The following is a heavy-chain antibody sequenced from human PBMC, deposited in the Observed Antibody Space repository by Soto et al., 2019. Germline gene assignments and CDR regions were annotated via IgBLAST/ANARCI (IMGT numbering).Heavy chain of an antibody. V-gene: IGHV1-3*01. CDR1: GYAFNRYA. D-gene: IGHD3-10*01. CDR2: INAGNGNT. J-gene: IGHJ6*02. Sequence: SAKLCWKACGYAFNRYAMCWVRQAPGQRLEWMGWINAGNGNTKYSRKFQGRVTITRDTSASTAYMELSSLRYEDTAVYYCARGPLLWGDVWGQGTTVTVSS. CDR3: ARGPLLWGDV.